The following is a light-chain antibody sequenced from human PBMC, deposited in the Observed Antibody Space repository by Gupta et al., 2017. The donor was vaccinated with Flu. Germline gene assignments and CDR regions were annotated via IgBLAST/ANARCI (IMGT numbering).Light chain of an antibody. CDR2: YAS. Sequence: PELQAGTPKEKVTRTCRDSQNSGSSIHRYKQKPGQVPKRLIKYASQSRSGVPSRFSGSGSGTDFTITISSLEAEDAAAYYCHRTDSIRWTFGQGTKLEI. CDR1: QNSGSS. V-gene: IGKV6D-21*02. CDR3: HRTDSIRWT. J-gene: IGKJ1*01.